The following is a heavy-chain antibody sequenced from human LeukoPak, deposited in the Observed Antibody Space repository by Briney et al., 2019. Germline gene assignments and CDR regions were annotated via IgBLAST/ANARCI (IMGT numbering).Heavy chain of an antibody. CDR3: ARSGRGTYYYFDL. V-gene: IGHV1-69*13. Sequence: GASVKVSCKASGGTFSSYAISWVRRAPGQGLEWMGGIIPIFGTANYAQKFQGRVTITADESTSTAYMELRSLRSDDTAVYYCARSGRGTYYYFDLWGQGTLVTVSS. CDR2: IIPIFGTA. CDR1: GGTFSSYA. J-gene: IGHJ4*02. D-gene: IGHD1-26*01.